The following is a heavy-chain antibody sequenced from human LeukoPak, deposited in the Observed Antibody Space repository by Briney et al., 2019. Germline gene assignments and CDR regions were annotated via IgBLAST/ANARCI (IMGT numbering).Heavy chain of an antibody. D-gene: IGHD6-13*01. CDR1: GGSFSGYY. CDR2: IYYSGST. CDR3: AREGYIAESAFDI. Sequence: SETLSLTCAVYGGSFSGYYWSWIRQPPGKGLEWIGYIYYSGSTNYNPSLKSRVTISVDTSKNQFSLKLSSVTAADTAVYYCAREGYIAESAFDIWGQGTMVTVSS. V-gene: IGHV4-59*01. J-gene: IGHJ3*02.